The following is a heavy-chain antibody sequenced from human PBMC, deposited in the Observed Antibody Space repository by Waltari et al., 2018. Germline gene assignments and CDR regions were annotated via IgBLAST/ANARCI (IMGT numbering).Heavy chain of an antibody. J-gene: IGHJ4*02. CDR2: INEDGSRI. CDR3: VRGIDQ. Sequence: EVQLVESGGGLVQPGGSLRLSCAASGFIFTSFWTSWVRQAPGKGLEWVANINEDGSRIYYLDSGKGRFTISRDNAKNSLSLQMNRLRAEDTAVYYCVRGIDQWGQGTLVTVSS. V-gene: IGHV3-7*01. CDR1: GFIFTSFW.